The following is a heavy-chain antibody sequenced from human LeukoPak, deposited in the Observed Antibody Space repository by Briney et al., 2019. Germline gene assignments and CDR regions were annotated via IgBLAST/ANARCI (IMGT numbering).Heavy chain of an antibody. J-gene: IGHJ4*02. CDR1: GYTFTSYG. D-gene: IGHD2-15*01. Sequence: ASVKASCKASGYTFTSYGISWVRQAPGQGLEWMGWISAYNGNTNYAQKLQGRVTMTTDTSTSTAYMELRSLRSDDTAVYYCACTTEGYCSGGSCYLDYWGQGTLVTVSS. V-gene: IGHV1-18*01. CDR2: ISAYNGNT. CDR3: ACTTEGYCSGGSCYLDY.